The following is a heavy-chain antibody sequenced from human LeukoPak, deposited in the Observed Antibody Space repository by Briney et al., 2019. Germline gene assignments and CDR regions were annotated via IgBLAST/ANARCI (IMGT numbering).Heavy chain of an antibody. CDR3: AKVGFSEMEWLLYSDH. J-gene: IGHJ4*02. Sequence: GGSLRLSCAASGFSVSSNYMSWVRQAPGKGLEWVSVIYSDGTTHYADSVKGRFTISRDNSKNTLYLQMNTLRAEDTAVYYCAKVGFSEMEWLLYSDHWGQGTLVTVSS. V-gene: IGHV3-53*01. CDR2: IYSDGTT. CDR1: GFSVSSNY. D-gene: IGHD3-3*01.